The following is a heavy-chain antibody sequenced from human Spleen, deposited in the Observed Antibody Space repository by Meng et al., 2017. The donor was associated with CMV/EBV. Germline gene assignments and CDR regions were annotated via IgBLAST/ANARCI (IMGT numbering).Heavy chain of an antibody. CDR2: TYYRSKWYN. J-gene: IGHJ4*02. Sequence: SETLSLTCAISGGSVSSNSAAWNWIRQSPSRGLEWLGRTYYRSKWYNDYAVSVKNRITINPDTSKNQFSLQLNSVTPEDTAVYYCARESCSSTSCYQDFDYWGQGTQVTVSS. V-gene: IGHV6-1*01. D-gene: IGHD2-2*01. CDR1: GGSVSSNSAA. CDR3: ARESCSSTSCYQDFDY.